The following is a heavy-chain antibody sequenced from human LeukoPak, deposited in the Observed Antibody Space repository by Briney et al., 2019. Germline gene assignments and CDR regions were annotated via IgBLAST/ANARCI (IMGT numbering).Heavy chain of an antibody. CDR1: GFSISSYD. CDR2: IYDSGST. D-gene: IGHD6-19*01. J-gene: IGHJ4*02. V-gene: IGHV4-59*08. CDR3: ARQPEGTGSGPPFDY. Sequence: PSETLSLTCTASGFSISSYDWSWLRQPPGKGLEWVWNIYDSGSTNYNPSLKSRVTISVDKSKNLFSLKLSSVTAEDTAVYYCARQPEGTGSGPPFDYWGQGTLVTVSS.